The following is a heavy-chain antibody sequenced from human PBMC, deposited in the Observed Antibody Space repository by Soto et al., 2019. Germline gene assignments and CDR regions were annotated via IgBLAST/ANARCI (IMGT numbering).Heavy chain of an antibody. Sequence: QVQLVQSGAEVKKPGASVKVAFKAYGYTFTSYGISWVRPAHGLGLEWMGWISAYNGKTNYAQKLQGRVTMTTDTSTSTAYMELRSLRSDDTAVYYCARLWFGDSAGWFDPWGQGTLVTVSS. CDR1: GYTFTSYG. V-gene: IGHV1-18*01. D-gene: IGHD3-10*01. CDR2: ISAYNGKT. CDR3: ARLWFGDSAGWFDP. J-gene: IGHJ5*02.